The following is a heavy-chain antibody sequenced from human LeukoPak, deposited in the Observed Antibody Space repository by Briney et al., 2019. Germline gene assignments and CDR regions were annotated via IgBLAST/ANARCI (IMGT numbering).Heavy chain of an antibody. D-gene: IGHD3-3*01. CDR3: TTRSGDFWSGFVN. V-gene: IGHV1-24*01. J-gene: IGHJ4*02. CDR1: GNSLSELS. Sequence: ASVTVSCKVSGNSLSELSIQWVRQAPGKGLECMGGFDPEEAKMVYAQNFQGRVTMTEDTSTQTAYMELSGLTSDDTAVYYCTTRSGDFWSGFVNWGKGILVTVSS. CDR2: FDPEEAKM.